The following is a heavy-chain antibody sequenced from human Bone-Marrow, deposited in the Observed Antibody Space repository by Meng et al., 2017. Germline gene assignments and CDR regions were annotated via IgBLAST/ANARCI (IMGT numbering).Heavy chain of an antibody. CDR2: INWNGGST. D-gene: IGHD5-18*01. J-gene: IGHJ4*02. V-gene: IGHV3-20*04. CDR1: GFTFDDYG. Sequence: GGSLRLSCAASGFTFDDYGMSWVRQAPGKGLEWVSGINWNGGSTGYADSVKGRFTISRDNAKNSLYLQMNSLRAEDMALYYCASALSSRYSYGYGYWGQGTLVTVSS. CDR3: ASALSSRYSYGYGY.